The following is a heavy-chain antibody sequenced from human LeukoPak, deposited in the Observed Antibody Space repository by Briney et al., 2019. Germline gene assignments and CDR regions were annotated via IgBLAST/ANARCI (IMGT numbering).Heavy chain of an antibody. CDR2: IYHSGST. CDR1: GGSFSGYY. V-gene: IGHV4-34*01. D-gene: IGHD2-15*01. J-gene: IGHJ3*02. Sequence: PSETLSLTCAVYGGSFSGYYWSWIRQPPGKGLEWIGNIYHSGSTYYNPSLKSQVTISVDTSKNQFSLNLISVTAADTAVYYCAVRGVVVVATTAFDIWGQGTMVAVSS. CDR3: AVRGVVVVATTAFDI.